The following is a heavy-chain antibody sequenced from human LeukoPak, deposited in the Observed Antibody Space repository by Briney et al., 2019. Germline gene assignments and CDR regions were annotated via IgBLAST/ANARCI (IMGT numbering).Heavy chain of an antibody. CDR2: IIPIFGTA. J-gene: IGHJ4*02. Sequence: KISCKASGGTFSSYAISWVRQAPGQGLEWMGGIIPIFGTANYAQKFQGRVTITADESTSTAYMELSSLRSEDTAVYYCARDGSSGQLYWGQGTLVTVSS. V-gene: IGHV1-69*01. D-gene: IGHD3-22*01. CDR3: ARDGSSGQLY. CDR1: GGTFSSYA.